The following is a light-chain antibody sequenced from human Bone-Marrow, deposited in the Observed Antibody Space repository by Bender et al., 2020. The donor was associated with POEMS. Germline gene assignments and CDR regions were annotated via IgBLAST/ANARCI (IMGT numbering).Light chain of an antibody. CDR2: EVS. Sequence: QSALTQPASVSGSPGQSITISCTGTSSNIGYSNLVPWFQQHPGKAPKLMIYEVSKRPSGVPDRFSGSKSGTSASLAISGLRSEDEADYYCASWDDDLSAWVFGGGTKLTVL. V-gene: IGLV2-14*02. CDR3: ASWDDDLSAWV. CDR1: SSNIGYSNL. J-gene: IGLJ3*02.